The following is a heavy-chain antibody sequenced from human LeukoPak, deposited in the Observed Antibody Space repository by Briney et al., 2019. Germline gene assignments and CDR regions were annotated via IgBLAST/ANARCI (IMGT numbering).Heavy chain of an antibody. Sequence: SETLSLTCAVYGGSFSGYYWSWLRQPPGQELEWIGEINHSGTTNYNPSLKSRDTKSVATSRNQSSLNLRSVTAAAAAVYYCARGAPYGGGGCNDYWGQGTLVTVSS. CDR2: INHSGTT. J-gene: IGHJ4*02. D-gene: IGHD2-21*01. V-gene: IGHV4-34*01. CDR3: ARGAPYGGGGCNDY. CDR1: GGSFSGYY.